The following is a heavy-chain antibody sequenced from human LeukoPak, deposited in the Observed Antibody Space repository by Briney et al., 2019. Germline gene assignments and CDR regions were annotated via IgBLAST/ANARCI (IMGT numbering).Heavy chain of an antibody. CDR1: GGSFSGYY. V-gene: IGHV4-34*01. CDR3: ARGVRYYDSSGYSGVVRFDP. Sequence: SETLSLTCAVYGGSFSGYYWSWIRQPPGKGLEWIGEINHSGSTNYNPSLKSRVTISVDTSKNQFSLKLSSVTAADTAVYYCARGVRYYDSSGYSGVVRFDPWGQGTLVTVSS. D-gene: IGHD3-22*01. J-gene: IGHJ5*02. CDR2: INHSGST.